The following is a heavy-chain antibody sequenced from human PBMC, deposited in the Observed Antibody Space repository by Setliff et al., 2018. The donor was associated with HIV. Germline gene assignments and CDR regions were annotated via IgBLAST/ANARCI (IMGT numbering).Heavy chain of an antibody. V-gene: IGHV1-69*10. D-gene: IGHD1-26*01. J-gene: IGHJ4*02. CDR1: GGMFSNYA. CDR3: ARVLHSPGPFDY. Sequence: SVKVSCKASGGMFSNYAINWVRQAPGQGLEWMGGLTPVIGIAVYAQKFQGRVTLTADTSTSTAYMDLSSLKSDDTAVYYCARVLHSPGPFDYWGQGSLGTVS. CDR2: LTPVIGIA.